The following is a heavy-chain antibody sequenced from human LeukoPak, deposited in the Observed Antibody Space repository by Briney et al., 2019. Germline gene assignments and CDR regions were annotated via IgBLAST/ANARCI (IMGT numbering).Heavy chain of an antibody. CDR1: GFTINTFT. V-gene: IGHV3-23*01. CDR2: IRGAEGGT. J-gene: IGHJ4*02. D-gene: IGHD6-19*01. CDR3: AKAFSSGWSPFDY. Sequence: PGGSLRLSCAASGFTINTFTMNWVRQAPGKGLEWVSTIRGAEGGTYYADSVKGRFTISRDNFENTLYLQMNYLREEDTALYYCAKAFSSGWSPFDYCGQGALVTVSS.